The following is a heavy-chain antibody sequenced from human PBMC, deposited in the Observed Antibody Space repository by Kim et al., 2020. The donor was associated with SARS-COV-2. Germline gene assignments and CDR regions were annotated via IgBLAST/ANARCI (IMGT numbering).Heavy chain of an antibody. CDR2: IKQDGSEK. J-gene: IGHJ4*02. Sequence: GGSLRLSCAASGFTFSSYWMSWVRQAPGKGLEWVANIKQDGSEKYYVDSVKGRFTISRDNAKNSLYLQMNSLRAEDTAVYYCARGRGIFPLPTPYFDYWGQGTLVTVSS. V-gene: IGHV3-7*03. CDR3: ARGRGIFPLPTPYFDY. CDR1: GFTFSSYW. D-gene: IGHD3-16*01.